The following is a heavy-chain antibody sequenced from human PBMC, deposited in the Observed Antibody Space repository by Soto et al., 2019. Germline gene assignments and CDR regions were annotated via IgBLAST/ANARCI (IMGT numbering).Heavy chain of an antibody. V-gene: IGHV3-49*03. D-gene: IGHD3-3*01. Sequence: GWSLRLSCAVSGFTSTDHALTWFRQAPGKGLEWVAFTTSHSYGGTTDYAASVKGRFTISRDDSKSIAYLQMNSLQIADTAIYYCARDGDYYGMDVWGQGTTVTVSS. CDR1: GFTSTDHA. CDR3: ARDGDYYGMDV. CDR2: TTSHSYGGTT. J-gene: IGHJ6*02.